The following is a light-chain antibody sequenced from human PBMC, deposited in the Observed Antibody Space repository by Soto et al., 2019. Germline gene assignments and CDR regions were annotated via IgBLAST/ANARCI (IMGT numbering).Light chain of an antibody. CDR1: SSDVGSYKY. Sequence: QSALTQPPSASGSPGQSVTISCTGTSSDVGSYKYVSWYQQHPGKAPKLMIYEVSKRPSGVPDRFSGSKSGNTASLTVSGLQAEDEADYFCSSYAGSNNYVFGTGTK. V-gene: IGLV2-8*01. CDR2: EVS. J-gene: IGLJ1*01. CDR3: SSYAGSNNYV.